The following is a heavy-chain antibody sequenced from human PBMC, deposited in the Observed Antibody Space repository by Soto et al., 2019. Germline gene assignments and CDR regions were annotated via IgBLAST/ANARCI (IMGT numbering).Heavy chain of an antibody. V-gene: IGHV3-23*01. D-gene: IGHD2-2*01. CDR2: VSASGAKA. CDR1: GFIYGNTA. CDR3: AKQGAVITAMDC. Sequence: EVQLLESGGTLVQPGGSLRLSCAASGFIYGNTAMSWVRQAPGKGLEWVSAVSASGAKAYYADSVKGRFTISRDNSKSTLFLGMSSLRAEDTAVYYCAKQGAVITAMDCWGQGTLVTVSS. J-gene: IGHJ4*02.